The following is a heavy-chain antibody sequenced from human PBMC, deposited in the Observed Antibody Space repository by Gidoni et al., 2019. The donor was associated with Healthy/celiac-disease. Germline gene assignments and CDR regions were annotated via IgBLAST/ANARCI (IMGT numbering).Heavy chain of an antibody. J-gene: IGHJ4*02. Sequence: QVQLVESGGGVVQPGRSLRLSCAASGFTFSSYAMHWVRQAPGKGLEWVAVISYDGSNKYYADSVKGRFTISRDNSKNTLYLQMNSLRAEDTAVYYCARDRWHGDYVDYWGQGTLVTVSS. D-gene: IGHD4-17*01. V-gene: IGHV3-30-3*01. CDR1: GFTFSSYA. CDR3: ARDRWHGDYVDY. CDR2: ISYDGSNK.